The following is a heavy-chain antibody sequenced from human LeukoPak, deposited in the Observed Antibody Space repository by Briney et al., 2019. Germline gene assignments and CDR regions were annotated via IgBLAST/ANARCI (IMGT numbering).Heavy chain of an antibody. CDR2: INHSGST. J-gene: IGHJ5*02. CDR3: ARRTITMVRGVTNWFDP. V-gene: IGHV4-34*01. D-gene: IGHD3-10*01. Sequence: TSETLSLTCAVHGGSFSGYYWSWIRQPPGKGLEWIGEINHSGSTNYNPSLKSRVTISVDTSKNQFSLKLSSVTAADTAVYYCARRTITMVRGVTNWFDPWGQGTLVTVSS. CDR1: GGSFSGYY.